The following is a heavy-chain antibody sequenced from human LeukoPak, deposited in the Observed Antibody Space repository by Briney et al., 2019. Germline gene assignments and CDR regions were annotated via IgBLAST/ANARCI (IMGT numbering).Heavy chain of an antibody. J-gene: IGHJ4*02. V-gene: IGHV1-2*02. D-gene: IGHD3-10*01. CDR2: INPNTGGT. Sequence: ASVKVSCKASGYTVIAYYMHWVRQAPGQGLEYMGWINPNTGGTNYAQKFQGRVTMTRDTSISTAHMELSRLRSDDTAVYYCASFPFGELLTWGQGTLVTVSS. CDR3: ASFPFGELLT. CDR1: GYTVIAYY.